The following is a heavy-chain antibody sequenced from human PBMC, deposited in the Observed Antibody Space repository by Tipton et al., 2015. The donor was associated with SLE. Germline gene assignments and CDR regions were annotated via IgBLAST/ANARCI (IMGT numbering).Heavy chain of an antibody. V-gene: IGHV4-39*01. D-gene: IGHD6-13*01. J-gene: IGHJ4*02. CDR1: GGSISSSSYY. CDR2: IYYSGST. CDR3: ARHGWQQLDRDGFDF. Sequence: TLSLTCTVSGGSISSSSYYWGWIRQPPGKGLEWIGSIYYSGSTYYTPSLKSRVSISVDTAKNQFSLGLNSVTAADTAVFYCARHGWQQLDRDGFDFWGQGTLVTVSS.